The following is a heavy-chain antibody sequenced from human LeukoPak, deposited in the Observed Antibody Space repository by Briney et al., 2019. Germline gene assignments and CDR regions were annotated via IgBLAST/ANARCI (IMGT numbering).Heavy chain of an antibody. J-gene: IGHJ3*02. CDR1: GFTFSSYE. Sequence: PGGSLRLSCAASGFTFSSYEMNWVRQAPGKGLEWVAVISYDGSNKYYADSVKGRFTISRDNSKNTLYLQMNSLRAEDTAVYYCASGITGYSSGWLDAFDIWGQGTMVTVSS. V-gene: IGHV3-30*04. D-gene: IGHD6-19*01. CDR2: ISYDGSNK. CDR3: ASGITGYSSGWLDAFDI.